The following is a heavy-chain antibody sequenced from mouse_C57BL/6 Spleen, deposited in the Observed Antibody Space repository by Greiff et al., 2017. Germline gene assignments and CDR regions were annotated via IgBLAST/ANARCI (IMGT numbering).Heavy chain of an antibody. V-gene: IGHV1-18*01. J-gene: IGHJ2*01. Sequence: EVQLQQSGPELVKPGASVKIPCKASGYTFTDYNMDWVKQSHGKSLEWIGDINPNNGGTIYNQKFKGKATLTVDKSSSTAYMELRSLTSEDTAVYYCARSHPTWLLFDYWGQGTTLTVSS. CDR1: GYTFTDYN. D-gene: IGHD2-3*01. CDR3: ARSHPTWLLFDY. CDR2: INPNNGGT.